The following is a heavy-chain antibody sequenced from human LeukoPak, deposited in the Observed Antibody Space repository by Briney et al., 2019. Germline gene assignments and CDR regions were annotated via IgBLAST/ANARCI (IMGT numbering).Heavy chain of an antibody. J-gene: IGHJ5*02. Sequence: GGSLRLSCVASGVTFSSYEMDWVRQAPGKGLEWISYISGSGTTIYDADSVKGRFTISRGNAKNSVFLQMNSLRAEDTAVYYCASLYGDYGSNWFDPWGQGTLVTVSS. V-gene: IGHV3-48*03. CDR3: ASLYGDYGSNWFDP. CDR1: GVTFSSYE. CDR2: ISGSGTTI. D-gene: IGHD4-17*01.